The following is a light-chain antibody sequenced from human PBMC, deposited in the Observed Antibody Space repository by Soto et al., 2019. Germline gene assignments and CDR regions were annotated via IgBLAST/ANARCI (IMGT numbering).Light chain of an antibody. CDR1: GSNIGSNF. CDR3: AAWDNSLNRVV. Sequence: QSVLTQPPSASGTPWQRVTISCSGSGSNIGSNFVSWYQQLPRAAPKLLMYNNNQRPSGVPDRFSGSKSGTSASLAVSGLQSEDEADYYCAAWDNSLNRVVFGGGTKVTVL. V-gene: IGLV1-44*01. CDR2: NNN. J-gene: IGLJ2*01.